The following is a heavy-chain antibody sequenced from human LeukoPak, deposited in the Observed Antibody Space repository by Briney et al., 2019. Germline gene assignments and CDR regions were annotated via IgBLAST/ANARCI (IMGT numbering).Heavy chain of an antibody. V-gene: IGHV4-34*01. CDR3: ARVLEGSSGQHWYFDL. D-gene: IGHD6-19*01. CDR2: INHGGST. J-gene: IGHJ2*01. Sequence: SETLSLTCAVYGGSFSGYYWSWIRQPPGKGLEWIGEINHGGSTNYIPSLKSRVTISVDTSKKQFSLKLSSVTAADTAVYYCARVLEGSSGQHWYFDLWGRGTLVTVSS. CDR1: GGSFSGYY.